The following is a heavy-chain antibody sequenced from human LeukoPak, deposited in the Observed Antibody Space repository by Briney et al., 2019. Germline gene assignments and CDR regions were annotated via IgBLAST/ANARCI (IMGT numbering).Heavy chain of an antibody. CDR1: GYTFTSYG. D-gene: IGHD3-22*01. CDR3: ARTFYYVSSVYTNFDY. CDR2: ISAYNGNT. J-gene: IGHJ4*02. Sequence: ASVKVSCKASGYTFTSYGISWVRQAPGQGLEWMGWISAYNGNTNYAQKLQGRVTMTTDTSTSTAYMELRSLRSEDTAVYYCARTFYYVSSVYTNFDYWARGPGVTVSS. V-gene: IGHV1-18*01.